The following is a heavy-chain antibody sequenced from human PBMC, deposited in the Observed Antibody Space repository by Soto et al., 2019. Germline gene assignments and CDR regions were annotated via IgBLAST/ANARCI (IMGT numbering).Heavy chain of an antibody. CDR1: GFTFSTYA. D-gene: IGHD3-9*01. CDR3: AKDRQPDGIWTFDY. J-gene: IGHJ4*02. Sequence: GGSLRLSCAASGFTFSTYAMTWVRQAPGKGLESVSYISSSSSTIYYADSVKGRFTISRDNSKNSLYLQMNSLRAEDTAVYYCAKDRQPDGIWTFDYWGQGTSVTVSS. V-gene: IGHV3-48*01. CDR2: ISSSSSTI.